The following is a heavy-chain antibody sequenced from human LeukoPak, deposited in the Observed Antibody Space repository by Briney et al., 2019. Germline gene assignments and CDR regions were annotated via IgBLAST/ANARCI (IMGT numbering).Heavy chain of an antibody. D-gene: IGHD2-15*01. V-gene: IGHV3-7*03. CDR3: ARDRPNCSGGSCYVGDRYFDY. Sequence: PGGALRLSCAVSGCLFSTFWMSGVGQAPGRGLEGVANINQDGSEKYYVDTVKDGFTITRENAKTSLYLKMTSLRAEDTAVYYCARDRPNCSGGSCYVGDRYFDYWGQGTLVTVSS. CDR2: INQDGSEK. CDR1: GCLFSTFW. J-gene: IGHJ4*02.